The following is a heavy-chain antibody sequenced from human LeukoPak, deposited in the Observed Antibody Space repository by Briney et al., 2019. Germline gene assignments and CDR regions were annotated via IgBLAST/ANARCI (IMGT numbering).Heavy chain of an antibody. CDR2: ISSGSSTI. CDR1: GFTFSRYN. V-gene: IGHV3-48*04. D-gene: IGHD6-13*01. J-gene: IGHJ5*02. CDR3: TSAAGKIGGWFDP. Sequence: GGSLRLSCAASGFTFSRYNMNWVRQAPGKGLEWISYISSGSSTIYYADSVKGRFTISRDNAKNSLYLQMNSLRAEDTAVYYCTSAAGKIGGWFDPWGQGTLVTVSS.